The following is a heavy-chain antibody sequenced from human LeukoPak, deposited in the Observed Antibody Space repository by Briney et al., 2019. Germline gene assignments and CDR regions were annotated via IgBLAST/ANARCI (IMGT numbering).Heavy chain of an antibody. CDR1: GFTFGDYY. D-gene: IGHD6-19*01. Sequence: KPGGSLRLSCAASGFTFGDYYMSWIRQAPGKGLEWVSYISSGGYTQYADSVKGRFTVSRDNTKNSLHLQMNGLRAEDTAVYYCARGENDSGSKEDYYYGLDVWGQGATVIVSS. V-gene: IGHV3-11*05. CDR2: ISSGGYT. J-gene: IGHJ6*02. CDR3: ARGENDSGSKEDYYYGLDV.